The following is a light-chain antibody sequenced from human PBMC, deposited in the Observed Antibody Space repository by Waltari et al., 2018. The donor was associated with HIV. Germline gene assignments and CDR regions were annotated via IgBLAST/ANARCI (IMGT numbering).Light chain of an antibody. Sequence: QSALTQPASVSGSLGQSITISCTGTSSDVGLSHYVSWYQQFPGPAPKLIFYDVTKRPSGVSSRFSGSKSGNTASLTVSGLQPEDEATYYCFSCSDSDTVVFGGGTKVAV. CDR3: FSCSDSDTVV. J-gene: IGLJ2*01. CDR2: DVT. CDR1: SSDVGLSHY. V-gene: IGLV2-23*02.